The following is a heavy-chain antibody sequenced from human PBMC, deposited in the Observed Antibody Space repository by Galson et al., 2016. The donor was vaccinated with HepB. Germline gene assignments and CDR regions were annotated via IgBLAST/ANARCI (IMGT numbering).Heavy chain of an antibody. CDR1: GYTFSSYA. J-gene: IGHJ6*02. CDR2: ISAYNGYT. D-gene: IGHD3-9*01. CDR3: ARETRRYCDWLSLGYDYGMDG. V-gene: IGHV1-18*01. Sequence: SVKVSCKASGYTFSSYAISWVRQAPRQGLEWMGWISAYNGYTNSAQKFQGRVTMSTDTYTSTAYLELRSLRSDDTAGYYCARETRRYCDWLSLGYDYGMDGWGQGTTVTVSS.